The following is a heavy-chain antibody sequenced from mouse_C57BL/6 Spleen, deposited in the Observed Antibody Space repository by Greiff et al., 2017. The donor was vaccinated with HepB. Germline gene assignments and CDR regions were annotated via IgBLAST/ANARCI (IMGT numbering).Heavy chain of an antibody. J-gene: IGHJ2*01. CDR2: INYDGSST. V-gene: IGHV5-16*01. CDR1: GFTFSDYY. Sequence: EVKLVESEGGLVQPGSSMKLSCTASGFTFSDYYMAWVRQVPEKGLEWVANINYDGSSTYYLDSLKSRFIISRDNAKNILYLQMSSLKSEDTATYYCARGFDDWGQGTTLTVSS. CDR3: ARGFDD.